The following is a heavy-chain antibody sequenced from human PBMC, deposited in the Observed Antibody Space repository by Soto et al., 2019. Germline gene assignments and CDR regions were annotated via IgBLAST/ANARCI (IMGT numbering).Heavy chain of an antibody. CDR1: GGSISSSSYY. CDR2: IYYSGST. V-gene: IGHV4-39*01. D-gene: IGHD3-3*02. J-gene: IGHJ3*02. CDR3: ARPVRLAADAFDI. Sequence: QLQLQESGPGLVKPSETLSLTCTVSGGSISSSSYYWGWIRQPPGKGLEWIGSIYYSGSTYYNPSLKSRVTISVDTSKNQFSLKLSSVTAADTAVYYCARPVRLAADAFDIWGQGTMVTVSS.